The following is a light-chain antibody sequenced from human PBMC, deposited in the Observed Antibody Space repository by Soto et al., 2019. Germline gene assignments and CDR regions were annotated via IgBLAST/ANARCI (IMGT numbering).Light chain of an antibody. CDR3: QHYGSSSKT. CDR2: GAS. CDR1: ESVTSSH. V-gene: IGKV3-20*01. Sequence: EIVLTQSPDTLSLSPGERATLSCRASESVTSSHLAWYQQKRGQAPRLLIYGASSRATGIPDRFSGSGSGTDFTLTISRLEPVDFAVYYCQHYGSSSKTFGQGTRLEIK. J-gene: IGKJ5*01.